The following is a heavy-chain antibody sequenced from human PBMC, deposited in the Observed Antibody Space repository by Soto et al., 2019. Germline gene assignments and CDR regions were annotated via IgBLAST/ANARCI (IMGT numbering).Heavy chain of an antibody. CDR2: INAGNGNT. CDR3: ARDQDSYYDGMDV. Sequence: QVRLLQSGAEEKKPGASMKLSCKASGYSFSDYPINWVRQAPGQGLEWMGWINAGNGNTKYSQKLQGRVTITRDTSANTAYMEMSSLRSEDTAVYYCARDQDSYYDGMDVWGHGTTVTVSS. CDR1: GYSFSDYP. J-gene: IGHJ6*02. V-gene: IGHV1-3*05.